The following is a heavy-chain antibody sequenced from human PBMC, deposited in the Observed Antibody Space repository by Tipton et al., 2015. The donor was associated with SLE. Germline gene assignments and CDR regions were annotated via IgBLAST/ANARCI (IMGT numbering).Heavy chain of an antibody. Sequence: GSLRLSCAASGFTFNTYAMSWVRQAPGKGLEWVSVIYRGGSPFFADSVKGRFTISRDNSKNTLYLQMDSLRGDDTAVYYCVPRQVDFDHWGQGTVVTGSS. V-gene: IGHV3-23*03. J-gene: IGHJ4*02. CDR2: IYRGGSP. D-gene: IGHD2-15*01. CDR3: VPRQVDFDH. CDR1: GFTFNTYA.